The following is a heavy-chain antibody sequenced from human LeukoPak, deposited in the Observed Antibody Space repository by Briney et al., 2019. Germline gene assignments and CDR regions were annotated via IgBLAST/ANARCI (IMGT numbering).Heavy chain of an antibody. CDR3: ASNPYYYDSSGYYFDY. D-gene: IGHD3-22*01. V-gene: IGHV1-69*13. CDR1: GGTFSSYA. J-gene: IGHJ4*02. Sequence: SVKVSCKASGGTFSSYAISWVGQAPGQGLEWMGGIIPIFGTANYAQKFQGRVTITADESTSTAYMELSSLRSEDTAVYYCASNPYYYDSSGYYFDYWGQGTLVTASS. CDR2: IIPIFGTA.